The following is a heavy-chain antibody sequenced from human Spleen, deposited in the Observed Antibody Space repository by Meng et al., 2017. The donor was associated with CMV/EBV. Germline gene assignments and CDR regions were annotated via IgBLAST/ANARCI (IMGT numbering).Heavy chain of an antibody. J-gene: IGHJ4*02. V-gene: IGHV3-21*01. CDR1: GFTFRKYT. CDR2: ISSSGGAI. Sequence: GESLKISCAASGFTFRKYTMNWVRRAPGKGLEWVSSISSSGGAIQYSDSVKGRFTISRDNARNSVFLLMGSLRAEDTAFYYCARDRGSSIDYWGQGTLVTVSS. D-gene: IGHD1-26*01. CDR3: ARDRGSSIDY.